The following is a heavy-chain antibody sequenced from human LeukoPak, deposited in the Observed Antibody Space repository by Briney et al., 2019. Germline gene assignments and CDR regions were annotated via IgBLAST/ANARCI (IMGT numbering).Heavy chain of an antibody. J-gene: IGHJ6*03. CDR1: GGSISSYY. Sequence: PSETLSLTCTVSGGSISSYYWSWIRQPAGKGLEWIGRTYTSGSTNYNPSLKSRVTMSVDTSKNQFSLKLSSVTAADTAVYYCARDSATVTAYYYYYYYMDVWGKGTTVTVSS. CDR3: ARDSATVTAYYYYYYYMDV. D-gene: IGHD4-17*01. V-gene: IGHV4-4*07. CDR2: TYTSGST.